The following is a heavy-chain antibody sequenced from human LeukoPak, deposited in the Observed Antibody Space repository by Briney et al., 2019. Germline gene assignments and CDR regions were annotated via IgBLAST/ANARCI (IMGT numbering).Heavy chain of an antibody. J-gene: IGHJ4*02. CDR2: ISYDGSNK. Sequence: GGSLRLSCAASGFTFSSCAMHWVRQAPGKGLEWVAVISYDGSNKYYADSVKGRFTISRDNSKNTLYLQMNSLRAEDTAVYYCARVDSPRGTGYFDYWGQGTLVTVSS. D-gene: IGHD3-10*01. CDR1: GFTFSSCA. V-gene: IGHV3-30-3*01. CDR3: ARVDSPRGTGYFDY.